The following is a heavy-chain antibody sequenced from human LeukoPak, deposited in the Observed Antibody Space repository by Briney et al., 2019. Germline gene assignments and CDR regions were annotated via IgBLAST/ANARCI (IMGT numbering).Heavy chain of an antibody. J-gene: IGHJ6*02. Sequence: GASVKVSCKASGGTFSSYAISWVRQMPGKGLEWMGRIDPSDSYTNYSPSFQGHVTISADKSISTAYLQWSSLKASDTAMYYCARLNYYYYGMDVWGQGTTVTVSS. D-gene: IGHD4/OR15-4a*01. CDR3: ARLNYYYYGMDV. V-gene: IGHV5-10-1*01. CDR1: GGTFSSYA. CDR2: IDPSDSYT.